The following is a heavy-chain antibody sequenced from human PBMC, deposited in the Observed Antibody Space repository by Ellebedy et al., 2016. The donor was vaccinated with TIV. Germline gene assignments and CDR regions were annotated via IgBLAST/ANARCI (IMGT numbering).Heavy chain of an antibody. CDR1: GFSFSTFA. CDR3: ARKYIYGFD. Sequence: GESLKISCAASGFSFSTFALHWVRQAPGKGLEWVSAISNSGDTTYNADSVKGRFTISRDNSKNTLYLQMNSLRVEDTAVYYCARKYIYGFDWGQGTLVTVSS. CDR2: ISNSGDTT. V-gene: IGHV3-23*01. D-gene: IGHD5-18*01. J-gene: IGHJ4*02.